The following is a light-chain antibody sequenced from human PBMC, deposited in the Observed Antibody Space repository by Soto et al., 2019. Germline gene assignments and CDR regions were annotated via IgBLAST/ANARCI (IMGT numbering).Light chain of an antibody. CDR3: CSYAGSSTVL. CDR2: EVS. J-gene: IGLJ2*01. CDR1: SSDVGSYNL. Sequence: QSALTQPASVSGSPGQSITISCTGTSSDVGSYNLVSWYQQHPGKAPKLMIYEVSKRPSGVSNLFSGSKSGNTASLTISRLQAEDEADYYCCSYAGSSTVLFGGGTQLTVL. V-gene: IGLV2-23*02.